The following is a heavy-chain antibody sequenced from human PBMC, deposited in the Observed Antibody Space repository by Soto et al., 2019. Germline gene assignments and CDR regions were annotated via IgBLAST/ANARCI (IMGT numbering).Heavy chain of an antibody. D-gene: IGHD2-21*02. CDR3: VREKFRDDFDF. Sequence: GSLRLSCAASGFPFSSYSMNWVRQAPGKGLEWVSFATHDHLSYANSVRGRFTISRDNSKNTLYLQMNSLRAEDTAVYYCVREKFRDDFDFCGQGTLVTVSS. V-gene: IGHV3-30*12. CDR1: GFPFSSYS. CDR2: ATHDHL. J-gene: IGHJ4*02.